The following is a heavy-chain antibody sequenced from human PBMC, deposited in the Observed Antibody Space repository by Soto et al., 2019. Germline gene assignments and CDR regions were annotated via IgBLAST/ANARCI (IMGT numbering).Heavy chain of an antibody. J-gene: IGHJ5*02. CDR3: ARSSSKVELEGWFDP. D-gene: IGHD1-7*01. V-gene: IGHV1-18*04. Sequence: QVQLVQSGAEVKKPGASVKVSCKASGYTFTSYGISWVRQAPGHGLEWMGWISAYNGNTNYAQKLQGRVTMTTDTSTSTAYMELRSLRSDDTAVYYCARSSSKVELEGWFDPWGQGTLVTVSS. CDR1: GYTFTSYG. CDR2: ISAYNGNT.